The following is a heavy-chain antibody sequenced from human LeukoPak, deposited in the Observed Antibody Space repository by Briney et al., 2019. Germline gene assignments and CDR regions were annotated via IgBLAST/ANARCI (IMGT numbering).Heavy chain of an antibody. CDR1: GFTFNSYA. J-gene: IGHJ4*02. D-gene: IGHD1-26*01. CDR2: ISYDGSNK. Sequence: GRSLRLSCAASGFTFNSYAMHWVRQAPGKGLEWVAVISYDGSNKYYADSVKGRFTISRDNSKNTLYLQMNSLRAEDTAVYYCARDQERSGALDYWGQGTLVTVSS. CDR3: ARDQERSGALDY. V-gene: IGHV3-30-3*01.